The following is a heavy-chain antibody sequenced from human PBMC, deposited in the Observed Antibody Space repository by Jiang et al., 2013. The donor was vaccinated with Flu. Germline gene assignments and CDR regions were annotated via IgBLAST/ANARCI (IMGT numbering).Heavy chain of an antibody. CDR3: ARIAHYGDYTPRAFDI. J-gene: IGHJ3*02. CDR2: IFSNDEK. D-gene: IGHD4-17*01. CDR1: GFSLSNARMG. V-gene: IGHV2-26*01. Sequence: KPTQTLTLTCTVSGFSLSNARMGVSWIRQPPGKALEWLAHIFSNDEKSYSTSLKSRLTISKDTSKSQVVLTMTNMDPVDTATYYCARIAHYGDYTPRAFDIWGQGTMVTVSS.